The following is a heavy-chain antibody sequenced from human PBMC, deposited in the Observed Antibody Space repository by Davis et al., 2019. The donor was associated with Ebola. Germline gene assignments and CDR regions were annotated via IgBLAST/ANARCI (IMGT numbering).Heavy chain of an antibody. Sequence: GGSLRLSCVASGGTSSDFSMHWVRQTPGKGLQWISYISSGGVTMYYADSVKGRFTVSRDNARNTLYLQMSSLRDEDTAMYYCARVNLWSRGWGMDVWGKGTTVTVSS. D-gene: IGHD2-21*01. J-gene: IGHJ6*04. CDR1: GGTSSDFS. CDR2: ISSGGVTM. V-gene: IGHV3-48*02. CDR3: ARVNLWSRGWGMDV.